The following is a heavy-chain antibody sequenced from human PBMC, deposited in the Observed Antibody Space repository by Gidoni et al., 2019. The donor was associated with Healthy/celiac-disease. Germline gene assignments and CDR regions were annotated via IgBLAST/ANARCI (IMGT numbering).Heavy chain of an antibody. Sequence: QVQLQQWGAGLLKPSETLSLTCAVYGGSFSGYYWSWIRQPPGKGLEWIGELNHSGSTNYNPSLKSRVTISVDTSKNQFSLKLSSVTAADTAVYYCARGLGGYDSSGYGYWGQGTLVTVSS. D-gene: IGHD3-22*01. CDR1: GGSFSGYY. CDR2: LNHSGST. CDR3: ARGLGGYDSSGYGY. J-gene: IGHJ4*02. V-gene: IGHV4-34*01.